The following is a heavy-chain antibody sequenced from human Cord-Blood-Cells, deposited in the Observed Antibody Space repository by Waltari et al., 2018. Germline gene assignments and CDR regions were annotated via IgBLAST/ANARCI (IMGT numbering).Heavy chain of an antibody. J-gene: IGHJ4*02. CDR1: GGPISSSSYY. D-gene: IGHD3-22*01. V-gene: IGHV4-39*07. Sequence: QLQLQESGPGLVKPSETLSLTCTVSGGPISSSSYYWGWIRQPPGKGLEWIGSIYYSGSTYYNPSLKSRVTISVDTSKNQFSLKLSSVTAADTAVYYCARPRYYDSSGYYYWGQGTLVTVSS. CDR2: IYYSGST. CDR3: ARPRYYDSSGYYY.